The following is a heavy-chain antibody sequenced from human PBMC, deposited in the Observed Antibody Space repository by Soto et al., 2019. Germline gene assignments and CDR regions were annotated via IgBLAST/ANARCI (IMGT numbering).Heavy chain of an antibody. CDR2: IYHSGST. V-gene: IGHV4-38-2*01. J-gene: IGHJ4*02. CDR1: GYSISSGYY. Sequence: SETLSLTCAVSGYSISSGYYWGWIRQPPGKGLEWIGSIYHSGSTYYNPSLKSRVTISVDTSKNQFSLTPSSVTAADTAVYYCARGLSITMVRGAIGPGPFDYWGQGTLVTVYS. CDR3: ARGLSITMVRGAIGPGPFDY. D-gene: IGHD3-10*01.